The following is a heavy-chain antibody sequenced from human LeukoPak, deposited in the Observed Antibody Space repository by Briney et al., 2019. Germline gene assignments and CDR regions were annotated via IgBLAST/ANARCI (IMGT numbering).Heavy chain of an antibody. J-gene: IGHJ5*02. CDR3: ARDLSYSSSWYLNWFDP. CDR1: GYTFTGYY. Sequence: ASVTVSCKASGYTFTGYYMHWVRQAPGQGLEWMGWINPNSGGTNYAQKFQGRVTMTRDTSISTAYMELSRLRSDDTAVYYCARDLSYSSSWYLNWFDPWGQGTLVTVSS. D-gene: IGHD6-13*01. V-gene: IGHV1-2*02. CDR2: INPNSGGT.